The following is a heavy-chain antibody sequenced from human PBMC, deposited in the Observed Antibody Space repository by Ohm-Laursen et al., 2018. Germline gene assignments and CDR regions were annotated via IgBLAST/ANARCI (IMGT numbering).Heavy chain of an antibody. J-gene: IGHJ1*01. Sequence: GASVKVSCKASGYTFTSYDINWVRQATGQGLEWMGWMNPNSGNTDYAQKLQGRVTMTTDTSTSTAYMELRSLRSDDTAVYYCARDEPPNYYDSSGYYYRRYFQHWGQGTLVTVSS. CDR3: ARDEPPNYYDSSGYYYRRYFQH. V-gene: IGHV1-8*01. CDR2: MNPNSGNT. D-gene: IGHD3-22*01. CDR1: GYTFTSYD.